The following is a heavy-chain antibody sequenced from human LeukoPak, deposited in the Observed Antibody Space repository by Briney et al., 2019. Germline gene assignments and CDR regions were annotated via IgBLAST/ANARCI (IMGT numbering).Heavy chain of an antibody. Sequence: ASVKVSCKASGYTFTGYYMHWVRQAPGQGLEWMGWINPNSGGTNYAQKFQGRVTMTRDTSISTAYMELSRLRSDDTAVYYCAREEWLRLRDYYYYGMDVWGQGTTVTVSS. CDR1: GYTFTGYY. V-gene: IGHV1-2*02. J-gene: IGHJ6*02. D-gene: IGHD5-12*01. CDR2: INPNSGGT. CDR3: AREEWLRLRDYYYYGMDV.